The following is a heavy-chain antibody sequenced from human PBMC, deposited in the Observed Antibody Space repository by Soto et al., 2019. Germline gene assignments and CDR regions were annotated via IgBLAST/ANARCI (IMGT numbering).Heavy chain of an antibody. D-gene: IGHD6-19*01. CDR2: ISHSGST. Sequence: PSETLSLTCAVSGGSISSGGYSWSWIRQPPGKGLEWIGYISHSGSTYYNPSLKSRVTISVDRSKNQLSLKQSSVTAADTAVYYCARGGLLPDYWGQGTLVTVSS. CDR3: ARGGLLPDY. V-gene: IGHV4-30-2*01. J-gene: IGHJ4*02. CDR1: GGSISSGGYS.